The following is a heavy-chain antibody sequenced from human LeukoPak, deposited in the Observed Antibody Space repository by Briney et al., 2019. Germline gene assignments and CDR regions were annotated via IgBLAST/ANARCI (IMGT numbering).Heavy chain of an antibody. V-gene: IGHV1-69*05. Sequence: SSVKVSCKASEGTFSSYAISWVRQAPGQGLEWMGGIIPIFGTANYAQKFQGRVTITTDESTSTAYMELSSLRSEDTAVYYCARASTYYYDSSGYYYEDYWGQGTLVTVSS. D-gene: IGHD3-22*01. CDR3: ARASTYYYDSSGYYYEDY. CDR1: EGTFSSYA. J-gene: IGHJ4*02. CDR2: IIPIFGTA.